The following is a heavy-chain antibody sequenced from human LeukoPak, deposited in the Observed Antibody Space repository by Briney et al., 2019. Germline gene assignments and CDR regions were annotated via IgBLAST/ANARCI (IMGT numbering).Heavy chain of an antibody. CDR1: GYTFTSYY. J-gene: IGHJ4*02. D-gene: IGHD3-22*01. CDR3: AREGLPITMIVVVMSTFDY. Sequence: ASVKVSCKASGYTFTSYYMHWVRQAPGQGLEWMGIINPSGGSTSYAQKFQGRVTMTRDTSTSTVYMELSSLRSEDTAVYYCAREGLPITMIVVVMSTFDYWGQGTLVTVSS. CDR2: INPSGGST. V-gene: IGHV1-46*01.